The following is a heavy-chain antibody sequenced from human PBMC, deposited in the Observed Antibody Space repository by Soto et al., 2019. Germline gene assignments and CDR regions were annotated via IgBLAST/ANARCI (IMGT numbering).Heavy chain of an antibody. J-gene: IGHJ6*02. CDR1: GYTFTTYA. V-gene: IGHV1-3*01. Sequence: ASVKVSCKGSGYTFTTYAVQWVRQAPGQRLEWMGWINAGNGNTNYAQKFQGRVTITADKSTSTAYMELSSLRSEDTAVYYCARAGYCSSTSCHRFGMDVWGQGTTVTVSS. D-gene: IGHD2-2*01. CDR2: INAGNGNT. CDR3: ARAGYCSSTSCHRFGMDV.